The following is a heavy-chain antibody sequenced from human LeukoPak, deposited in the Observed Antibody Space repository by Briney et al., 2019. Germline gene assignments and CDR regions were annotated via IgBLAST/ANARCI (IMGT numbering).Heavy chain of an antibody. V-gene: IGHV3-30*18. D-gene: IGHD3-22*01. J-gene: IGHJ4*02. CDR1: GFTFSSYG. CDR3: AKAAYYDREFDY. Sequence: GGSLRLSCAASGFTFSSYGMHWVRQAPGKGLEWVAVISYDGSNKYYADSVKGRFTISRDNSKNTRYLQMNSLRAEDTAVYYCAKAAYYDREFDYWGQGTLVTVSS. CDR2: ISYDGSNK.